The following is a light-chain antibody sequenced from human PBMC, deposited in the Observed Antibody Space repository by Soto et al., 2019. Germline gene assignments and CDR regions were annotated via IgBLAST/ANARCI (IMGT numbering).Light chain of an antibody. V-gene: IGKV3-20*01. CDR3: QQYGSSPRT. CDR1: QSISDT. J-gene: IGKJ5*01. CDR2: GAS. Sequence: ELLMSQSPATLSVSPGGRATLSCRASQSISDTLAWYQQKPGQAPRLLIYGASSRATGIPDRFSGSGSGTDFTLTISRLEPEDFAVYYCQQYGSSPRTFGQGTRLEIK.